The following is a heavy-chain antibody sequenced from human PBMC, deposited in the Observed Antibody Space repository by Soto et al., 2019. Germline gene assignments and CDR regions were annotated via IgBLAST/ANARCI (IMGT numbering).Heavy chain of an antibody. J-gene: IGHJ4*02. CDR3: GGHWYNY. CDR1: GVTFTTPA. D-gene: IGHD1-20*01. CDR2: IHIPGGRA. V-gene: IGHV3-23*01. Sequence: GGSLRLPWAASGVTFTTPAISWVRQAPGKGLEWISLIHIPGGRATYADSVRGRFTISIDNSENTVFLQMNSLRAEDTAIYYCGGHWYNYWGQGTLVTVSS.